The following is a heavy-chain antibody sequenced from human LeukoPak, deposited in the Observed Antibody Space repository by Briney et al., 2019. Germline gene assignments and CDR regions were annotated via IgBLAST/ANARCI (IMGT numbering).Heavy chain of an antibody. D-gene: IGHD3-10*01. J-gene: IGHJ4*02. CDR3: ARGKGSGSYYNGCEY. Sequence: GRSLRLSCAASGFSFSSYGMQWVRQAPGKGLEWVAVISYDGSNKYYGDSVKGRFTISRDNSKNTLYLQMNSLRAEDTAVYYCARGKGSGSYYNGCEYWGQGTLVTVSS. CDR2: ISYDGSNK. CDR1: GFSFSSYG. V-gene: IGHV3-30*03.